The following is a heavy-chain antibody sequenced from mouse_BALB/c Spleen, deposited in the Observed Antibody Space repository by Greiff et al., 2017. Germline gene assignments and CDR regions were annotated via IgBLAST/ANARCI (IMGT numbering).Heavy chain of an antibody. Sequence: QVQLQQSGAELMKPGASVKISCKATGYTFSSYWIEWVKQRPGHGLEWIGEILPGSGSTNYNAKFKGKATFTADTSSNTAYMQLSSLTSEDSAVYYGARSSGAFDYWGQGITLTVSA. D-gene: IGHD1-1*02. CDR1: GYTFSSYW. CDR3: ARSSGAFDY. V-gene: IGHV1-9*01. CDR2: ILPGSGST. J-gene: IGHJ2*01.